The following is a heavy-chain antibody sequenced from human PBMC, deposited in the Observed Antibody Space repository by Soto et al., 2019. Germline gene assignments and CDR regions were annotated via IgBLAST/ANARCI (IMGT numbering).Heavy chain of an antibody. V-gene: IGHV1-18*01. D-gene: IGHD1-1*01. CDR1: GYTLTNYG. J-gene: IGHJ5*02. Sequence: QVQLVQSGDEVKKTGASVKVSCRASGYTLTNYGISWVRQAPGQGLFWMGWISGHNGNTLYAQNVQGRLTLTIDTSKNIADMEPIVLKIDDKAMYYGVRDWQLSPCGQWTLVTVCS. CDR3: VRDWQLSP. CDR2: ISGHNGNT.